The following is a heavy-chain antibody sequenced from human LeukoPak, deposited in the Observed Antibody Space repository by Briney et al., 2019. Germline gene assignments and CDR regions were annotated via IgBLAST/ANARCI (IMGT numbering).Heavy chain of an antibody. Sequence: SQTLSLTCTVSGGSISSSDYYWSWIRQPPGKGLEWIGYIYYSGSTYYNPSLKSRVTISVDTSKNQFSLKLSSVTAADTAVYYCARRPDCSSTSCYSFWFDPWGQGTLVTVSS. CDR3: ARRPDCSSTSCYSFWFDP. V-gene: IGHV4-30-4*08. D-gene: IGHD2-2*02. CDR1: GGSISSSDYY. J-gene: IGHJ5*02. CDR2: IYYSGST.